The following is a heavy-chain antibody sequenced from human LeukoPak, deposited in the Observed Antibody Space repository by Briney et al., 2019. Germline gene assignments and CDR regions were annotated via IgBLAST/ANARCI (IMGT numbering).Heavy chain of an antibody. CDR2: IKQDGSEK. V-gene: IGHV3-7*03. J-gene: IGHJ3*02. D-gene: IGHD3-3*01. CDR1: GFTFSSYW. CDR3: ARDRYYDFWSEAFDI. Sequence: GGSLRLSCAASGFTFSSYWMSWVRQAPGKGLEWVANIKQDGSEKYYVDSVKGRFTISRDNSKNTLFLQMSSLRAEDTAVYYCARDRYYDFWSEAFDIWGQGTMVTVSS.